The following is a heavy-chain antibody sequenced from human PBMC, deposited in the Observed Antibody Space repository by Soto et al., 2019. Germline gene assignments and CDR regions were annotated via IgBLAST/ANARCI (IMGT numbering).Heavy chain of an antibody. CDR2: IYPGDSDT. V-gene: IGHV5-51*01. Sequence: GESLKISCQGSGYSFASYWIGWVRQMPGKDLEWIGLIYPGDSDTRYSPSFQCQVTISAHKTLTTAYLQWTSLKASDTALYYCGRTPAFTLGVYYGAMEVGAQGSRITVSS. CDR1: GYSFASYW. J-gene: IGHJ6*02. D-gene: IGHD3-3*01. CDR3: GRTPAFTLGVYYGAMEV.